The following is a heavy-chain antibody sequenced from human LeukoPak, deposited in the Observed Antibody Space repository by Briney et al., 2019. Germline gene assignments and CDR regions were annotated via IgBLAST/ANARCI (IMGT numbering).Heavy chain of an antibody. CDR3: ARGELPRAFDI. CDR2: VYNSGST. J-gene: IGHJ3*02. D-gene: IGHD1-26*01. CDR1: GGSFSGYY. V-gene: IGHV4-59*01. Sequence: SGTLSLTCAVYGGSFSGYYWSWIRQPSGKGLEWIGYVYNSGSTNYNPSLKSRVTISVDTSKNQFSLKLSSVTAADTAVYYCARGELPRAFDIWGQGTMVTVSS.